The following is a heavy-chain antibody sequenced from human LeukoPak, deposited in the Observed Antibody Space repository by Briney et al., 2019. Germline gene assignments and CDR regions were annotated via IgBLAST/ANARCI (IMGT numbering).Heavy chain of an antibody. CDR1: GFTFSSYS. J-gene: IGHJ4*02. V-gene: IGHV3-21*01. CDR2: ISSSSSYI. Sequence: PGGSLRLSGAASGFTFSSYSMNWVRQAPGKGLEWVSSISSSSSYIYYPDSVKGRFTIYRDNAKNSLYLQMNSLRAEDTAVYYCARTSSVTPTPSFDSWGQGTLVTVSS. CDR3: ARTSSVTPTPSFDS. D-gene: IGHD4-17*01.